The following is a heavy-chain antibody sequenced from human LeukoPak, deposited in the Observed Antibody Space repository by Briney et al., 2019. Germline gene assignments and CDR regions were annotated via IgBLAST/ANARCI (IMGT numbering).Heavy chain of an antibody. CDR2: THSSGAT. J-gene: IGHJ5*02. CDR1: DGFIHRYF. Sequence: SEALSLTCRFSDGFIHRYFWSWIRQPPGKGLEWIGYTHSSGATHYNPSLKTPVTTSLDTSKNQFSLKLSSVTAADTAVYYCARLGSYSDHWGQGTLVTVSS. V-gene: IGHV4-4*09. D-gene: IGHD1-26*01. CDR3: ARLGSYSDH.